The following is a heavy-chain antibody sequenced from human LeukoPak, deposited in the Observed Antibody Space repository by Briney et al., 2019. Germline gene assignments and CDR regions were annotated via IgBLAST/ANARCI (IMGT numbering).Heavy chain of an antibody. CDR2: INHSGST. CDR3: ARGAAVAGTIGWFDP. J-gene: IGHJ5*02. Sequence: SETLSLTCAVYGGSFSGYYWSWIRQPPGKGLEWIGEINHSGSTNYNPSLKSRGTISVDTSKNQFSLKLSSVTAADTAVYYCARGAAVAGTIGWFDPWGQGTLVTVSS. CDR1: GGSFSGYY. D-gene: IGHD6-19*01. V-gene: IGHV4-34*01.